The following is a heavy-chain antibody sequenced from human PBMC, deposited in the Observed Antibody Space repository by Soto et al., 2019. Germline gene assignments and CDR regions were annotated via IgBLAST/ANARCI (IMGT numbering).Heavy chain of an antibody. CDR3: ARRLPLGYCPGGSCPSFDY. D-gene: IGHD2-15*01. V-gene: IGHV4-39*01. J-gene: IGHJ4*02. Sequence: QLQLQESGPGLVRPSETLSLTCTVSGGSISGGTYYWGWIRQPPGKGLEWIGSMFYSGTTYYNPSLKSRVTISVDTSKNQFSLRLSSVTAADTAVYYCARRLPLGYCPGGSCPSFDYWGRGTLVTVSS. CDR1: GGSISGGTYY. CDR2: MFYSGTT.